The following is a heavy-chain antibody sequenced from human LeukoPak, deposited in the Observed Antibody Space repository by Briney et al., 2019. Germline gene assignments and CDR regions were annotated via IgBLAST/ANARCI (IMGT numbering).Heavy chain of an antibody. D-gene: IGHD3-22*01. CDR1: GGSISSSSYY. V-gene: IGHV4-39*01. CDR3: ARHLQYYYDSSGYYYYFDY. CDR2: IYYSGST. Sequence: KPSETLSLTCTVSGGSISSSSYYWGWIRQPPGKGLEWIGSIYYSGSTYYNPSLKSRVTISVDTSKNQFSLKLSSVTAADTAVYYCARHLQYYYDSSGYYYYFDYWGQGTLVTVSP. J-gene: IGHJ4*02.